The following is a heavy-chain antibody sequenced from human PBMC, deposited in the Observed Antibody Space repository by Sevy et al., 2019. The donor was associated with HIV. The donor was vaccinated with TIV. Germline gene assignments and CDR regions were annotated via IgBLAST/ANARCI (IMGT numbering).Heavy chain of an antibody. CDR3: AKESPGYSYDSSGSLDY. Sequence: GGSLRLSCAASGFTFSTYAMSWVRQAPGKGLEWVSGISGSSWNTYYAGSVKGRFTISRDNSKNTLYLQMDSLRVEDTAVYYCAKESPGYSYDSSGSLDYWGQGTLVTVSS. D-gene: IGHD3-22*01. J-gene: IGHJ4*02. CDR2: ISGSSWNT. CDR1: GFTFSTYA. V-gene: IGHV3-23*01.